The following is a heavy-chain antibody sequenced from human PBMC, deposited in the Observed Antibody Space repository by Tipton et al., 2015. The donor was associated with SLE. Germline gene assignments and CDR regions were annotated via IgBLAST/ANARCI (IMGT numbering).Heavy chain of an antibody. CDR1: GDSINSSSHY. V-gene: IGHV4-39*01. CDR3: ARQGVDWYFDL. CDR2: VFYSGST. Sequence: TLSLTCTVSGDSINSSSHYWGWIRQPPGKGLEWIGSVFYSGSTSYNPSLKSRVTISVDTSKNQFSLNLSSVTAADTAVYYCARQGVDWYFDLWGRGTLVTVSS. D-gene: IGHD3-16*01. J-gene: IGHJ2*01.